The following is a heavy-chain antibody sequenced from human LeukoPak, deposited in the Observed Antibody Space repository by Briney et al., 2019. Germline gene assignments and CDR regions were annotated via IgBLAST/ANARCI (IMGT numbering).Heavy chain of an antibody. V-gene: IGHV1-69*05. CDR1: GGTFSSYA. D-gene: IGHD6-13*01. CDR2: IIPIFGTA. CDR3: ARDSASIWYLGY. Sequence: GASVKVSCKASGGTFSSYAISWVRQAPGQGLEWMGGIIPIFGTANYAQKFQGRVTITTDESTSTAYMELSSLRSDDTAVYYCARDSASIWYLGYWGQGTLVTVSS. J-gene: IGHJ4*02.